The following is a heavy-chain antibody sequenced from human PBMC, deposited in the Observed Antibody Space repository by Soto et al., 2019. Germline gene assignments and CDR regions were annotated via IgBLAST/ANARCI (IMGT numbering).Heavy chain of an antibody. J-gene: IGHJ4*02. Sequence: QVQLVQSGAEVKKPGASVKVSCKASGYIFAGYYIHWVRQAPGQGLEWMGGINPNNGDTKYAQKCQVRVTITRDTSISTAYLDLRWLTSDDSAVYYCARVVRATRQGDYYFDYWGQGTQVTVSS. CDR2: INPNNGDT. V-gene: IGHV1-2*02. D-gene: IGHD1-26*01. CDR3: ARVVRATRQGDYYFDY. CDR1: GYIFAGYY.